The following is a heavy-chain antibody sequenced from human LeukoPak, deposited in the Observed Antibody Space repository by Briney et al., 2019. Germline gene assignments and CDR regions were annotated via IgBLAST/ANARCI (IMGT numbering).Heavy chain of an antibody. V-gene: IGHV4-34*01. CDR2: IKHSGST. CDR1: GASFSGSY. D-gene: IGHD2-15*01. Sequence: AATLSLTCAVYGASFSGSYWSWISQPPGKGLEWLGEIKHSGSTNYKPSLKRRVIISVDTSKNQFSLKQSSVTAADTAVYYCARGAVAATDYYYFRMDVWGQETTV. J-gene: IGHJ6*02. CDR3: ARGAVAATDYYYFRMDV.